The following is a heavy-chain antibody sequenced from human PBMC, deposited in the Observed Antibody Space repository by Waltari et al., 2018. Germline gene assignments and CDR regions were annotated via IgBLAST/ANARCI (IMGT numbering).Heavy chain of an antibody. Sequence: EVQLVESGGGLVQPGGSLRLSCAASGFTFSSYAMSWVRQAPGKGLEWVSAISGSGGSTYNADSVKGRFTISRDNSKNTLYLQMNSLRAEDTAVYYCARGARGIAAAGTGALDYWGQGTLVTVSS. J-gene: IGHJ4*02. CDR3: ARGARGIAAAGTGALDY. CDR2: ISGSGGST. CDR1: GFTFSSYA. D-gene: IGHD6-13*01. V-gene: IGHV3-23*04.